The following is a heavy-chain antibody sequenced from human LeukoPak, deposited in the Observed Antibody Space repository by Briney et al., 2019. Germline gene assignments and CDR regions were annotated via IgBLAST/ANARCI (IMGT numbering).Heavy chain of an antibody. CDR2: INHSGST. D-gene: IGHD3-10*01. CDR1: GGSFSGYY. CDR3: ARGARPNYYGSGSYRPFGY. V-gene: IGHV4-34*01. J-gene: IGHJ4*02. Sequence: PSETLSLTCAVYGGSFSGYYWSWIRQPPGKGLEWIGEINHSGSTNYNPSLKSRVTISVDTFKNQFSLKLSSVTAADTVVYYCARGARPNYYGSGSYRPFGYWGQGTLVTVSS.